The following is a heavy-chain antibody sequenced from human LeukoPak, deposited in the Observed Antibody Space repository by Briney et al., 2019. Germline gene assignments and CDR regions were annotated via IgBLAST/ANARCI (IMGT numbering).Heavy chain of an antibody. CDR2: IYTSGST. CDR1: GGSISSGSYY. CDR3: AGQQLVFYYYYYMGV. Sequence: SETLSLTCTVSGGSISSGSYYWSWIRQPAGKGLEWIGRIYTSGSTNYNPSLKSRVTISVDTSKNQFSLKLSSVTAADTAVYYCAGQQLVFYYYYYMGVWGKGTTVTVSS. V-gene: IGHV4-61*02. J-gene: IGHJ6*03. D-gene: IGHD6-13*01.